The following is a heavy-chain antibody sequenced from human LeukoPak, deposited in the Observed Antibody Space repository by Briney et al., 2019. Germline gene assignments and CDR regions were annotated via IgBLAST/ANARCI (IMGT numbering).Heavy chain of an antibody. J-gene: IGHJ6*03. CDR1: GGSISSSSYY. D-gene: IGHD3-3*01. Sequence: SETLSLTCTVSGGSISSSSYYWGWIRQPPGKGLEWIGSIYYSGSTYYNPSLKSRVTISVDTSKNQFSLKLSPVAAADTAVYYCARVGSRDFWSGYSYYYYYYMDVWGKGTTVTVSS. CDR3: ARVGSRDFWSGYSYYYYYYMDV. V-gene: IGHV4-39*07. CDR2: IYYSGST.